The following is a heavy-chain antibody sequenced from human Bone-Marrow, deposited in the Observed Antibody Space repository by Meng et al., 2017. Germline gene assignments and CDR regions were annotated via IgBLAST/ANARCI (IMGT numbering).Heavy chain of an antibody. CDR3: ATYYYDSSGYSRVADY. Sequence: ASVKVSCKASGYTFTGYYMHWVRQAPGQGLEWMGWINPNSGGTNYAQKFQGRVTMTRDTSISTAYMELSRLRSDDTAVYYCATYYYDSSGYSRVADYWGQGTLVTVSS. V-gene: IGHV1-2*02. D-gene: IGHD3-22*01. J-gene: IGHJ4*02. CDR1: GYTFTGYY. CDR2: INPNSGGT.